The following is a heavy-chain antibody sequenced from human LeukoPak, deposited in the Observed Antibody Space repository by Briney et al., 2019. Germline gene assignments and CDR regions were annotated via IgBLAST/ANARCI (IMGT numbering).Heavy chain of an antibody. V-gene: IGHV3-9*01. CDR1: GFTFDDYA. D-gene: IGHD3-16*01. CDR2: ISWNSGSI. Sequence: PGGSLRLSCAASGFTFDDYAMHWVRQAPGKGLEWVSGISWNSGSIGYADSVKGRFTISRDNGKNSLYLQMDSLRAEDTAKYYCVRWGPEKSLYHWGQGTLVTVSS. J-gene: IGHJ5*02. CDR3: VRWGPEKSLYH.